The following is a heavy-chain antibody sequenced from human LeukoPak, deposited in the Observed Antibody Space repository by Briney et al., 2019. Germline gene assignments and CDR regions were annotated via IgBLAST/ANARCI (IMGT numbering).Heavy chain of an antibody. CDR3: ARALSGCILCFDY. V-gene: IGHV1-8*01. CDR1: GYTFTSYD. D-gene: IGHD6-19*01. Sequence: EASVKVSCKASGYTFTSYDINWVRQATGQGLEWMGWMDPNSGNTGYAQKFQGRVTMTRNTSIGTAYMELSSLRSEDTATYYCARALSGCILCFDYWGQGTLVTVSS. J-gene: IGHJ4*02. CDR2: MDPNSGNT.